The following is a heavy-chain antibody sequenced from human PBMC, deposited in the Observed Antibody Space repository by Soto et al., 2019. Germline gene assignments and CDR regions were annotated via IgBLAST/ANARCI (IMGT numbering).Heavy chain of an antibody. J-gene: IGHJ6*02. Sequence: ASVKVSCKASGYTFTSYYMHWVRQAPGQGLEWMGIINPSGGSTSYAQKFQGRVTMTRDTSTSTVYMELSSLRSEDTAVYYCGRGGVRSSSWLTGYYYYYGMDVWGQGTTVTVSS. D-gene: IGHD6-13*01. CDR3: GRGGVRSSSWLTGYYYYYGMDV. V-gene: IGHV1-46*01. CDR2: INPSGGST. CDR1: GYTFTSYY.